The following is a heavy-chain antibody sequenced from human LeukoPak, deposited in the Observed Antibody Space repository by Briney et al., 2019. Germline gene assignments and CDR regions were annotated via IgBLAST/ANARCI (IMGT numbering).Heavy chain of an antibody. Sequence: GGPLKFPWAALGLTVRKNPLSGSGRAQGPGWGGVSLIYSDASTSYADSVRGRFTISRDNSKNTLYLHMNSLRAEDTAVYYCSRARGGDGLPFDYWGQGTLVTVSS. V-gene: IGHV3-53*01. CDR2: IYSDAST. D-gene: IGHD3-16*01. J-gene: IGHJ4*02. CDR1: GLTVRKNP. CDR3: SRARGGDGLPFDY.